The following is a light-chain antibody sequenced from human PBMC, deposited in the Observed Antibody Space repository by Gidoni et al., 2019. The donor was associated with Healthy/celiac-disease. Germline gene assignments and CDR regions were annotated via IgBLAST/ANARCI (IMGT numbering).Light chain of an antibody. CDR2: WAS. CDR3: QQYYSTQYS. J-gene: IGKJ2*03. Sequence: DIVMTQSPVSMDVSLGERAPINCKSSQSVLYSSKNKNYLAWYQQKPGQPPKLLIYWASTRESGFPDRFSGSGSGTDFTLTISSLQAEDVAVYYCQQYYSTQYSFGQXTKLEIK. V-gene: IGKV4-1*01. CDR1: QSVLYSSKNKNY.